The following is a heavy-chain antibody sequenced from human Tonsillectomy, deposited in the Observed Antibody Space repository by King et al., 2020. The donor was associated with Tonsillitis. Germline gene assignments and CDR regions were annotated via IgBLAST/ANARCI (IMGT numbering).Heavy chain of an antibody. CDR2: ISYDGSNK. V-gene: IGHV3-30*18. CDR1: GFTFSSYG. D-gene: IGHD4-17*01. Sequence: VQLVESGGGVVQPGRSLRLSCAASGFTFSSYGMHWVRQAPGKGLEWVAVISYDGSNKYYADSVKGRFTISSDNSKNTLYLQMNSLRAEDTAVYYCAKARRAYSGNGDSPEYWGQGTLVTVSS. CDR3: AKARRAYSGNGDSPEY. J-gene: IGHJ4*02.